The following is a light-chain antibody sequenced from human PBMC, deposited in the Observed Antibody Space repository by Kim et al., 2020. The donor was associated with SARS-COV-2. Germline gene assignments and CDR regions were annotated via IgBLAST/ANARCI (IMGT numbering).Light chain of an antibody. Sequence: SGALGQTARITCGGNNIGSKNVHWYQHKAGQAPVVVIYKDNNRPSGIPERFSGSNSGNTATLTISRAQAGDEADYYCQVWDSNIAVFGGGTQLTVL. V-gene: IGLV3-9*01. CDR1: NIGSKN. CDR3: QVWDSNIAV. J-gene: IGLJ3*02. CDR2: KDN.